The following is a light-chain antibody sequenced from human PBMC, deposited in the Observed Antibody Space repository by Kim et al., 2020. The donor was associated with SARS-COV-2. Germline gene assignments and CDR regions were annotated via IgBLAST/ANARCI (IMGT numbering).Light chain of an antibody. Sequence: ASVGDRVTIPCRASQSIDNWLAWYQHKVGAAPKVLIYKASNLETGVPSRFSGSGSGTEFTLTISSLQADDFATYYCQNYNGYPWTFGQGTKVDIK. CDR3: QNYNGYPWT. J-gene: IGKJ1*01. CDR1: QSIDNW. V-gene: IGKV1-5*03. CDR2: KAS.